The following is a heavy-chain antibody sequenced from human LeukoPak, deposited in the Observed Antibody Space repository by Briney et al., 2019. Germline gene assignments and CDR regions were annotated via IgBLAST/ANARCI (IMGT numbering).Heavy chain of an antibody. CDR2: IKEDGSQK. D-gene: IGHD2-15*01. CDR1: GFTFSTYW. V-gene: IGHV3-7*01. J-gene: IGHJ4*02. Sequence: GGSLRLSCAASGFTFSTYWMTWVRQAPGKGLEWVANIKEDGSQKYYVDSVKGRFTISRDNAKSSLYLQMDSLRAEDTAVYYCARDTGCAGGTCFSFYDYWGQGTLVTASS. CDR3: ARDTGCAGGTCFSFYDY.